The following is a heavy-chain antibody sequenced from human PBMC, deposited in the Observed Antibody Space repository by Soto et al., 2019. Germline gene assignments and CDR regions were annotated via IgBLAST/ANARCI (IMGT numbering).Heavy chain of an antibody. J-gene: IGHJ4*02. Sequence: GGSLRLSCAASGFTFSSYSMNWVRQAPEKGLEWVSSISSSSSYIYYADSVKGRFTISRDNAKNSLYLQMNSLRAEDTAVYYCARDGGFGVFDYWGQGTLVTVSS. CDR2: ISSSSSYI. D-gene: IGHD3-10*01. CDR1: GFTFSSYS. V-gene: IGHV3-21*01. CDR3: ARDGGFGVFDY.